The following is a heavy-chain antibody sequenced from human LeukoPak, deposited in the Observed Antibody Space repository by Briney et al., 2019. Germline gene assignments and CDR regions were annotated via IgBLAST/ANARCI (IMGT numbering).Heavy chain of an antibody. CDR1: GFTFSSYA. CDR3: ARAPFFLFDY. V-gene: IGHV3-23*01. CDR2: ISGSGDNT. J-gene: IGHJ4*02. D-gene: IGHD3-3*01. Sequence: GGSLRLSCVVSGFTFSSYAMSWVRQAPGKGLEWVLGISGSGDNTYYADSVKGRFTISRDNARNSLYLQMNSLRAEDTAVYYCARAPFFLFDYWGQGTLVTVSS.